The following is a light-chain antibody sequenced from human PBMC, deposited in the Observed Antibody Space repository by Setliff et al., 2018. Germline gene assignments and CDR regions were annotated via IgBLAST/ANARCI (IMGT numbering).Light chain of an antibody. V-gene: IGLV2-14*01. CDR2: EVS. CDR1: SSDIGGYNY. CDR3: SSYASSSIPYV. Sequence: QSVLTQPASVSGSPGQSITISCTGTSSDIGGYNYVSWYQQHSGKAPKLMIYEVSNRPSGVSNRFSGSKSGNTASLTISGLQAEDEADYYCSSYASSSIPYVFGSGTKVTVL. J-gene: IGLJ1*01.